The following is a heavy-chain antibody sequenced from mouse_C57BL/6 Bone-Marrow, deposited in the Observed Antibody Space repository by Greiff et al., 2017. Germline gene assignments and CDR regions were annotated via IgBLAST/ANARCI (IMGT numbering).Heavy chain of an antibody. J-gene: IGHJ4*01. CDR2: ICSGGSYT. CDR3: ARRGGLYYAMDY. V-gene: IGHV5-6*01. Sequence: EVQLVESGGDLVKPGGSLKLSCAASGFTFSSYGMSWVRPTPVKSLEWVVTICSGGSYTGYPDSVKGRFTISRDNAKKTLYLQMSSLKSEDAAVYYCARRGGLYYAMDYWGQGTSVTVSS. CDR1: GFTFSSYG.